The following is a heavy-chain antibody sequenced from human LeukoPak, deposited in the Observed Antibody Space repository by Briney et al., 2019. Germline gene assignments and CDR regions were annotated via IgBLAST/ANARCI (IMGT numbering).Heavy chain of an antibody. J-gene: IGHJ4*02. Sequence: GGSLRLSCAVSGFTFSTYDMSWVRQAPGEGLEGGSAISGSGGSTYYADSVKGRFTISRDNSKNTLYLQLKSLRAEDTAVYYCAKDSSSGTYFDYWGQGTLVTVSS. CDR1: GFTFSTYD. CDR2: ISGSGGST. CDR3: AKDSSSGTYFDY. V-gene: IGHV3-23*01. D-gene: IGHD1-26*01.